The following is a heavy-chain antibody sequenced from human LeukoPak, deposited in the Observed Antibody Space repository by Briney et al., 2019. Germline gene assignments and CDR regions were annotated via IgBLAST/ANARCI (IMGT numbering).Heavy chain of an antibody. CDR1: GFTFDDYA. D-gene: IGHD1-26*01. Sequence: TGGSLRLSCAASGFTFDDYAMHWVRQAPGKGLEWVSGISWNSGSIGYADSVKGRFTISIDNAKNSLYLQMNSLRAEDTALYYCAKTRSGIYSDPFDYWGQGTLVTVSS. CDR3: AKTRSGIYSDPFDY. CDR2: ISWNSGSI. V-gene: IGHV3-9*01. J-gene: IGHJ4*02.